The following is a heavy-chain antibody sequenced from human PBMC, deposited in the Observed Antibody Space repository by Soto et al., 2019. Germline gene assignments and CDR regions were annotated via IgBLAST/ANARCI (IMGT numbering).Heavy chain of an antibody. CDR1: GYTFTSYG. CDR3: ARDWVGDLAY. CDR2: ISGYNGDT. D-gene: IGHD4-17*01. V-gene: IGHV1-18*01. Sequence: SCKTSGYTFTSYGISWVRQAPGQGLEWMGWISGYNGDTKYVQKFQGRVTLTTDTSTNTAYMEVRSLRSDDTAVYYCARDWVGDLAYWGQGTLVTVSS. J-gene: IGHJ4*02.